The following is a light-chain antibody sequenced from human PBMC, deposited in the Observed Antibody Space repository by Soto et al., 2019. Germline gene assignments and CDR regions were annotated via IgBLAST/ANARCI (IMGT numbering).Light chain of an antibody. CDR2: DAS. V-gene: IGKV3-15*01. J-gene: IGKJ1*01. CDR3: QQYNNWPQT. Sequence: ETMMTQSPDTLSVSLGERATLSCRASQSLRSSLAWYQQKPGQAPRLLIYDASTRDTGIPARFSGSGSGTDFTLTISGLQSEDFAVYYCQQYNNWPQTFGQGTKVEIK. CDR1: QSLRSS.